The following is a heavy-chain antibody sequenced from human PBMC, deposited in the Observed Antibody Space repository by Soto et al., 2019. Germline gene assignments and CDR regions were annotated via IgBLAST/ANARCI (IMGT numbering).Heavy chain of an antibody. Sequence: GESLKISCKGSGYSFTSYWISWVRQMPGKGLEWMGRIDPSDSYTNYSPSFQGHVTISADKSISTAYLQWSSLKASDTAMHYCARRRSSGWYFQHWGQGTLVTVSS. CDR1: GYSFTSYW. D-gene: IGHD6-19*01. V-gene: IGHV5-10-1*01. CDR2: IDPSDSYT. CDR3: ARRRSSGWYFQH. J-gene: IGHJ1*01.